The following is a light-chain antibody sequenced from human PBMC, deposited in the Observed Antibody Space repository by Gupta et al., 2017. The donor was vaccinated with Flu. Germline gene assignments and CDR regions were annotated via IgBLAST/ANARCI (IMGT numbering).Light chain of an antibody. CDR3: QQYNTSPRT. CDR2: WAS. V-gene: IGKV4-1*01. Sequence: DIVMTQSPDSLAVSLGERATINCKSSQTALYNSNNKNYLAWYQQKPGQPPKLLIYWASTRESGVPDRFSGSGSGTDFTLTISSLQAEDVAVYYCQQYNTSPRTFGGGTKVEIK. CDR1: QTALYNSNNKNY. J-gene: IGKJ4*01.